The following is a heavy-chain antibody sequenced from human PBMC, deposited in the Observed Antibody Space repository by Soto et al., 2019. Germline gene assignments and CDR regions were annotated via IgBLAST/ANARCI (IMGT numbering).Heavy chain of an antibody. CDR1: GFTFSSYS. Sequence: EVQLVESGGGLVKPGGSLRLSCAASGFTFSSYSMNWVRQAPGKGLEWVSSISSSSSYIYYADSVKGRFTISRDNAKHSVYLQMNSLRAQDTAVYYCARAPNYYDSSGYLAYWGPGTLVTVSS. D-gene: IGHD3-22*01. CDR2: ISSSSSYI. CDR3: ARAPNYYDSSGYLAY. J-gene: IGHJ4*02. V-gene: IGHV3-21*03.